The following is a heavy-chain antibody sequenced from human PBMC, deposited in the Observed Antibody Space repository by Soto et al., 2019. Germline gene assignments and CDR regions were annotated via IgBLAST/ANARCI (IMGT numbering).Heavy chain of an antibody. CDR1: GDSVSRGGSY. CDR3: ARGMANSKVGW. Sequence: QVQLQESGPGLVKPSETLSLTCTVSGDSVSRGGSYLSWIRQPPGKGLEWFGYICCSGSTEYNPPRRSRVIISVDRSKNQLSLKLSTVTAADTAVYYCARGMANSKVGWWGQGTLVTVSS. V-gene: IGHV4-61*08. J-gene: IGHJ4*02. CDR2: ICCSGST. D-gene: IGHD2-15*01.